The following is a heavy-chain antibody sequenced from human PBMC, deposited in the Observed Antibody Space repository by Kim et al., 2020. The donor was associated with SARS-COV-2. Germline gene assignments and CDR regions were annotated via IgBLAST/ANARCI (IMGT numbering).Heavy chain of an antibody. CDR2: INPSGGST. V-gene: IGHV1-46*01. J-gene: IGHJ4*02. CDR1: GYTFTSYY. CDR3: ARDWAGFGGVIVKDY. D-gene: IGHD3-16*02. Sequence: ASVKVSCKASGYTFTSYYMHWVRQAPGQGLEWMGIINPSGGSTSYAQKFQGRVTMTRDTSTSTVYMELSSLRSEDTAVYYCARDWAGFGGVIVKDYWGQGPLVTVSS.